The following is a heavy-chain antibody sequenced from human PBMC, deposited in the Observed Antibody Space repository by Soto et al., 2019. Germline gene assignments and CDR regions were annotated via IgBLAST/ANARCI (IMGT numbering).Heavy chain of an antibody. CDR3: ARDLLARGYYDFWSGYYPIDGMDV. D-gene: IGHD3-3*01. J-gene: IGHJ6*02. CDR2: INAGNGNT. Sequence: ASVKVSCKASGYTFTSYAMHWVRQAPGQRLEWMGWINAGNGNTKYSQKFQGRVTITRDTSASTAYMELSSLRSEDTAVYYCARDLLARGYYDFWSGYYPIDGMDVWRQGTTVTVSS. CDR1: GYTFTSYA. V-gene: IGHV1-3*01.